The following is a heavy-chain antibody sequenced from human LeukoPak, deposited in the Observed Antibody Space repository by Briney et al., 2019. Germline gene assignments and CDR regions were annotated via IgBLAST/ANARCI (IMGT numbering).Heavy chain of an antibody. CDR3: ARGVPKYYGGNSGFDY. Sequence: RGASVKVSCKASGYTFTGYYMHWVRQAPGQGLEWMGWINPNSGGTNYAQKFQGRVTMTRDTSISTAYMELSRLRSDDTAVYYCARGVPKYYGGNSGFDYWGQGTLVTVSS. D-gene: IGHD4-23*01. CDR2: INPNSGGT. CDR1: GYTFTGYY. V-gene: IGHV1-2*02. J-gene: IGHJ4*02.